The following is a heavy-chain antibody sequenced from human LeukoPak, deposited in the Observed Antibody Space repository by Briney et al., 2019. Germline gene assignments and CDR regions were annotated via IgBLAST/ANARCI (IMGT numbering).Heavy chain of an antibody. CDR2: ISAYNGNT. V-gene: IGHV1-18*01. Sequence: ASVKVSCKASGCTFTSYGISWVRQAPGQGLEWMGWISAYNGNTNYAQKLQGRVTMTTDTSTSTAYMELRSLRSDDTAVYYCARVVVVVPAAPGGDYWGQGTLVTVSS. J-gene: IGHJ4*02. CDR3: ARVVVVVPAAPGGDY. D-gene: IGHD2-2*01. CDR1: GCTFTSYG.